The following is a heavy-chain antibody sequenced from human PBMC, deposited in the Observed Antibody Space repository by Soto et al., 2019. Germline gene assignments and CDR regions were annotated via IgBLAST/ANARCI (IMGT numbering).Heavy chain of an antibody. D-gene: IGHD2-15*01. J-gene: IGHJ4*02. Sequence: ASVKVSCKASGYTFTSYDINWVRQATGQGLEWMGWMNPNSGNTGYAQKFQGRVTMTRNTSISTAYMELSSLRSEDTAVYYCARAFAEVAALDYWGQGTLVTVSS. CDR2: MNPNSGNT. CDR3: ARAFAEVAALDY. V-gene: IGHV1-8*01. CDR1: GYTFTSYD.